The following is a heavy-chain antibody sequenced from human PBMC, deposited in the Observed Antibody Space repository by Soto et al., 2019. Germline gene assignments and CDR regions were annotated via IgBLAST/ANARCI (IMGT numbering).Heavy chain of an antibody. J-gene: IGHJ4*02. Sequence: GGSLRLSCAASGFTFSSYSMNWVRQAPGKGLEWVSYISSSSRTIYYADSVKGRFTISRDNAKNSLYMQMNSLRAEDMAVYYCAREGGYDILTGYRAHFDYWGQGTLVTVSS. CDR1: GFTFSSYS. CDR3: AREGGYDILTGYRAHFDY. CDR2: ISSSSRTI. V-gene: IGHV3-48*01. D-gene: IGHD3-9*01.